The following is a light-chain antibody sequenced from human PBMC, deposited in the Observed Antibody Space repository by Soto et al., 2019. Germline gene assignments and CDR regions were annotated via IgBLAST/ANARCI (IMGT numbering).Light chain of an antibody. V-gene: IGLV2-14*03. CDR2: DVT. CDR3: SSYTTRNTEV. J-gene: IGLJ1*01. Sequence: QSALTQPASVSGSPGQSISISCIGTSSDVGAFNYVSWYQHHPGKAPQLIIYDVTSRPSGVSNRFSASKSGNTASLTISELQAEDEADYYCSSYTTRNTEVFGTGTKVTVL. CDR1: SSDVGAFNY.